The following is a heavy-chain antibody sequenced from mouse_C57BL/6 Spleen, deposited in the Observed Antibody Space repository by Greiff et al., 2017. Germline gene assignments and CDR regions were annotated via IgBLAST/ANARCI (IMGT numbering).Heavy chain of an antibody. D-gene: IGHD2-12*01. CDR1: GYTFTDYY. Sequence: QVQLQQSGPELVKPGASVKISCKASGYTFTDYYINWVQQRPGQGLEWIGWIFPGSGSTYYNEKFKGKVTLTVDKSSSTAYMLLSSRTSEDAAVYFYARNSYYAYYFDYWGQGTTLTVSS. CDR2: IFPGSGST. CDR3: ARNSYYAYYFDY. J-gene: IGHJ2*01. V-gene: IGHV1-75*01.